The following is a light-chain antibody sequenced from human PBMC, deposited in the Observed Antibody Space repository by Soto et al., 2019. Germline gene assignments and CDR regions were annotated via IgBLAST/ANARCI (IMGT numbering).Light chain of an antibody. J-gene: IGKJ1*01. CDR3: HQRSSWPWT. CDR2: DAS. CDR1: QSVNSY. Sequence: EIVLPQSHATLSLSPGASDTLSGRASQSVNSYLAWYQQKPGQPHRLLIYDASTRATGIPARFSGSGSGTDFTLTISSLEPEDFAVYYCHQRSSWPWTFGQGTKVDIK. V-gene: IGKV3-11*01.